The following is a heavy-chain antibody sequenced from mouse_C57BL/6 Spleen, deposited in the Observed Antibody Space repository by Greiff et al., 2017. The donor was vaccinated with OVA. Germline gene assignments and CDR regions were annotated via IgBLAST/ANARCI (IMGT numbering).Heavy chain of an antibody. CDR1: GYTFTDYY. CDR2: IYPGSGNT. CDR3: ARLGYAMDD. V-gene: IGHV1-76*01. Sequence: QVQLQQSGAELVRPGASVKLSCKASGYTFTDYYINWVKQRPGQGLEWIARIYPGSGNTYYNEKFKGKATLTAEKSSSTAYMQLSSLTSEDSAVYFCARLGYAMDDWGQGTSVTVSS. D-gene: IGHD4-1*01. J-gene: IGHJ4*01.